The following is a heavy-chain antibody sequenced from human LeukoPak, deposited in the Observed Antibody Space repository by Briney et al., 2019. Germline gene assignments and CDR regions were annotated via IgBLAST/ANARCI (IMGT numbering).Heavy chain of an antibody. CDR3: ARERTSLFDY. J-gene: IGHJ4*02. D-gene: IGHD1-7*01. CDR2: IKQDGSDK. Sequence: GGSLRLSCAASGFTFSNYWMSWGRQSPGKGLEWVANIKQDGSDKYYLDSVKGRFTLYRDSDKNSLYLQMNSLRAEDTAVYYCARERTSLFDYWGQGTLVTVSS. CDR1: GFTFSNYW. V-gene: IGHV3-7*01.